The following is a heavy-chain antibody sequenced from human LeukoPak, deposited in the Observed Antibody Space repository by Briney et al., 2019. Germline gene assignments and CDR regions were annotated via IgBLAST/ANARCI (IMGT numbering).Heavy chain of an antibody. CDR2: ISAYNGNT. V-gene: IGHV1-18*01. CDR1: GYTFTSYG. D-gene: IGHD6-6*01. CDR3: AQTLEYSSSWV. Sequence: GASVMVSCKASGYTFTSYGLSWVRQAPGQGLEWMGWISAYNGNTNYAQKLQGRVTMTTDTSTSTAYMELRSLRSDDTAVYYCAQTLEYSSSWVWGQGTLVTVSS. J-gene: IGHJ4*02.